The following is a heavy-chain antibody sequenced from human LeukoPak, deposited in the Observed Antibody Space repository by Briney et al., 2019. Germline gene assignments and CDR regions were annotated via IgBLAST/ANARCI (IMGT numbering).Heavy chain of an antibody. CDR2: ISSSSSYI. CDR3: AIVGATTGAFDI. V-gene: IGHV3-21*01. D-gene: IGHD1-26*01. J-gene: IGHJ3*02. Sequence: GGSLRLSCAASGFTFSSYSMNWVRQAPGKGLEWVSSISSSSSYIYYADSVKGRFTISRDNAKNSLYLQVNSLRAEDTAVYYCAIVGATTGAFDIWGQGTMVTVSS. CDR1: GFTFSSYS.